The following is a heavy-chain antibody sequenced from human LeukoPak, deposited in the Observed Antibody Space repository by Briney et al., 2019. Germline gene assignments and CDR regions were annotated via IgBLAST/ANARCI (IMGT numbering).Heavy chain of an antibody. CDR1: GGSISSGGYS. CDR3: ARSPLQLAAFDI. D-gene: IGHD2-15*01. CDR2: IYHSGST. J-gene: IGHJ3*02. Sequence: TLSLTCAVSGGSISSGGYSWSWIRQPPGKGLEWIGYIYHSGSTYYNPSLKSRVTISVDRSKNQFSLKLSSVTAADTAVYYCARSPLQLAAFDIWGQGTMVTVSS. V-gene: IGHV4-30-2*01.